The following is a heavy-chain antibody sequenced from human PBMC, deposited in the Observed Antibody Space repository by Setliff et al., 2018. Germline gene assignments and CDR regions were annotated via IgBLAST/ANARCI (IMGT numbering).Heavy chain of an antibody. V-gene: IGHV1-8*03. CDR1: GYSFTSND. CDR2: LNPSSGNT. CDR3: ARAHSGSDFHDPFDI. Sequence: ASVKVSCKASGYSFTSNDINWVRQATGQGPEWMGWLNPSSGNTGYAPKFQGRVTITRGTSLSTAYMELSSLRSEDTAIYYCARAHSGSDFHDPFDIWGQGTMVTVS. J-gene: IGHJ3*02. D-gene: IGHD1-26*01.